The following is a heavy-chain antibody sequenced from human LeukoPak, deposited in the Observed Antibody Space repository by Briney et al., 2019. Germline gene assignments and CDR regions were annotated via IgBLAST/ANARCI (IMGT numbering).Heavy chain of an antibody. D-gene: IGHD7-27*01. Sequence: PGGSLRLSCAASGFTFDHYAMHWVRQAPGKGLEWVSGISRNSGSTVCADSVKGRFIISRDNAKNSLYLEMNSLRAEDTALYYCAKDGQKLGFYFYYYMDVWGTGTTVTVAS. V-gene: IGHV3-9*01. J-gene: IGHJ6*03. CDR2: ISRNSGST. CDR3: AKDGQKLGFYFYYYMDV. CDR1: GFTFDHYA.